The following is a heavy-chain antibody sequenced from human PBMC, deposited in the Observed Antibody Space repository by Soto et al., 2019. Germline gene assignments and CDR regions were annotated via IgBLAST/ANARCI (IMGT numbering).Heavy chain of an antibody. Sequence: QVQLVQSGAEVKKPGASVKVSCKASGYTFTSYNINWVRHATGQGLEWMGWMNPNSGNTGYGQKFQGRVTKTRNTSIGTAYMELSSLRSEYTAVYYCAREVSYWFDPWGQGTLVTVSS. CDR1: GYTFTSYN. J-gene: IGHJ5*02. CDR3: AREVSYWFDP. V-gene: IGHV1-8*01. D-gene: IGHD2-8*01. CDR2: MNPNSGNT.